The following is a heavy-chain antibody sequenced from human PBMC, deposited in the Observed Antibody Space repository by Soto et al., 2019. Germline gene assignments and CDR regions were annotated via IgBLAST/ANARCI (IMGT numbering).Heavy chain of an antibody. V-gene: IGHV3-53*04. Sequence: EVQLVESGGGLVQPGGSLRLSCAVSGFSVSTNYMTWVRQTPGKGLEWVSVLYSGGYTNYADSVKGRFTISRHESKNIVYLQMNSLRSEDTAMYYCARGLHIDSGYDSDYWGQGTLVTVTS. J-gene: IGHJ4*02. D-gene: IGHD5-12*01. CDR3: ARGLHIDSGYDSDY. CDR1: GFSVSTNY. CDR2: LYSGGYT.